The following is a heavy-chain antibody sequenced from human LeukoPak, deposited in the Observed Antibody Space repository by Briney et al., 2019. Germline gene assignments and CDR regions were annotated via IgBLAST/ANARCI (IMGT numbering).Heavy chain of an antibody. V-gene: IGHV3-7*01. J-gene: IGHJ4*02. CDR3: ARDLRGRNSISAY. Sequence: GGSLRLSCAASGFTLSSDWMGWVRQAPGKGLEWVANIKQDGSEKYYVDSVKGRFTISRDNAKNSLYLQMNSLRAEDTAVYYCARDLRGRNSISAYWGQGTLVTVSS. CDR1: GFTLSSDW. CDR2: IKQDGSEK. D-gene: IGHD2/OR15-2a*01.